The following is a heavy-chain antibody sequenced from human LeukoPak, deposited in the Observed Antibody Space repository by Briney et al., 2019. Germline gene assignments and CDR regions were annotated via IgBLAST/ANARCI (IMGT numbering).Heavy chain of an antibody. CDR3: ARDVGVGTNY. CDR1: GGSISSSSYY. J-gene: IGHJ4*02. V-gene: IGHV4-39*07. CDR2: IYYSGST. D-gene: IGHD1-1*01. Sequence: SETLSLTCTVSGGSISSSSYYWGWIRQPPGKGLEWIGNIYYSGSTFYNPSLKSRVTISVDTSKNQFSLKLSSVTAADTAMYYCARDVGVGTNYWGQGTLVTVSS.